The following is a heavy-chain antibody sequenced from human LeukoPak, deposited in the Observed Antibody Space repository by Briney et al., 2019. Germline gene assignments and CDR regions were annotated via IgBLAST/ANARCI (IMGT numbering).Heavy chain of an antibody. Sequence: GGSLRLPGPAPGFTFSNYEMNWFRPAPGRGLAWVSYISISGSTIYYADSVKGRFTISRDNAKNSMYLQMNSLRAEDTAVYYCARDLEATGYYGPPDHMDVWGKGTTVTVSS. CDR1: GFTFSNYE. V-gene: IGHV3-48*03. J-gene: IGHJ6*04. CDR2: ISISGSTI. D-gene: IGHD3-9*01. CDR3: ARDLEATGYYGPPDHMDV.